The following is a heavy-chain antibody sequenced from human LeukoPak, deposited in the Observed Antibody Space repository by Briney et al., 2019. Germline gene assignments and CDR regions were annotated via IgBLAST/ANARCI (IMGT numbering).Heavy chain of an antibody. CDR3: ARRLGAVYYYYMDV. Sequence: ASVKVSCKASGYTFTSYDINWVRQATGQGLEWMGWMNPNSGNTGYAQKFQGGVTITRNTSISTAYMELSSLRSEDTAVYYCARRLGAVYYYYMDVWGKGTTVTVSS. V-gene: IGHV1-8*03. CDR2: MNPNSGNT. CDR1: GYTFTSYD. D-gene: IGHD3-16*01. J-gene: IGHJ6*03.